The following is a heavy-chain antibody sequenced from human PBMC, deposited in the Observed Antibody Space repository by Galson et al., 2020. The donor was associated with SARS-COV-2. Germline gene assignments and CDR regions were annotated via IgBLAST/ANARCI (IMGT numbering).Heavy chain of an antibody. CDR3: ARYRGDSSSWYGSLLDY. CDR1: GFTFSSYG. D-gene: IGHD6-13*01. Sequence: GGSLRLSCAASGFTFSSYGMHWVRQAPGKGLEWVAVIWYDGSNKYYADSVKGRFTISRDNSKNTLYLQMNSLRAEDTAVYYCARYRGDSSSWYGSLLDYWGQGTLVTVSS. CDR2: IWYDGSNK. V-gene: IGHV3-33*01. J-gene: IGHJ4*02.